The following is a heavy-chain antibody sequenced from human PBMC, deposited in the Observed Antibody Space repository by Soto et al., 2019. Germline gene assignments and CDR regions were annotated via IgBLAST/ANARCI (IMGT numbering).Heavy chain of an antibody. D-gene: IGHD1-26*01. Sequence: PGGSLSLSCVASGFTFSSFWMSWARQARGKGLEWVANIKQDGSHKYYVPSVKGRFTISRDNAKNSLYLQMNSLRAEDAAVYYCATSTGAPGNYWGQGTLVTVSS. CDR2: IKQDGSHK. J-gene: IGHJ4*02. CDR1: GFTFSSFW. CDR3: ATSTGAPGNY. V-gene: IGHV3-7*01.